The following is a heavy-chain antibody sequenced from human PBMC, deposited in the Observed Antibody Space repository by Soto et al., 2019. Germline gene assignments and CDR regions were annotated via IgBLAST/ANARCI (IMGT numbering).Heavy chain of an antibody. V-gene: IGHV1-69*13. Sequence: SVKVSFKASGGTFSSYAISWVRQAPGQGLEWMGGIIPIFGTANYAQKFQGRVTITADESTSTAYMELSSLRSEDTAVYYCARGRKRAKVDYFDYWGQGTLVTVSS. CDR1: GGTFSSYA. CDR3: ARGRKRAKVDYFDY. CDR2: IIPIFGTA. D-gene: IGHD2-2*01. J-gene: IGHJ4*02.